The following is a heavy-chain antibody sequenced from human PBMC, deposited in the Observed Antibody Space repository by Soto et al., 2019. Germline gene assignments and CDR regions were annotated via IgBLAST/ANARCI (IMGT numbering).Heavy chain of an antibody. CDR2: VSSTSSYI. V-gene: IGHV3-21*01. Sequence: EVQLVESGGGLVKPGGSLRLSCAASGFTFSHYSMNWVRQAPGKGLEWVAFVSSTSSYIYYAGSVKGRFTISRDNDTNSLFLQMSTLRAEDTAVYYCAKDRGRGSPVSGGLDVWGQGTTVTVSS. CDR1: GFTFSHYS. CDR3: AKDRGRGSPVSGGLDV. D-gene: IGHD3-10*01. J-gene: IGHJ6*02.